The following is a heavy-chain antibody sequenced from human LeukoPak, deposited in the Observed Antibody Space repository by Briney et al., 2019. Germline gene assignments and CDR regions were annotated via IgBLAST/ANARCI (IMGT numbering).Heavy chain of an antibody. D-gene: IGHD3-22*01. Sequence: GGSLRLSCAASGFTVSSNYMSWVRQAPGKGLEWVSVIYSGGSTYYADSVRGRFTISRDNSKNALYLQMNSLRAEDTAVYYCARENYASLLEDWGQGTLVTVSS. CDR3: ARENYASLLED. CDR1: GFTVSSNY. J-gene: IGHJ4*02. CDR2: IYSGGST. V-gene: IGHV3-53*01.